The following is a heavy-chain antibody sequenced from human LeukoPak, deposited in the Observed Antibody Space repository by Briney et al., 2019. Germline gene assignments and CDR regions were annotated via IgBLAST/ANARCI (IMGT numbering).Heavy chain of an antibody. D-gene: IGHD3-10*01. CDR1: GYTFTSYG. V-gene: IGHV1-18*01. CDR2: ISAYNGNT. J-gene: IGHJ4*02. Sequence: GASVKVSCEASGYTFTSYGISWVRQAPGQELEWMGWISAYNGNTNYAQKLQGRVTMTTDTSTSTAYMELRSLRSDDTAVYYCARISRLRQYGSGSHTVDYWGQGTLVTVSS. CDR3: ARISRLRQYGSGSHTVDY.